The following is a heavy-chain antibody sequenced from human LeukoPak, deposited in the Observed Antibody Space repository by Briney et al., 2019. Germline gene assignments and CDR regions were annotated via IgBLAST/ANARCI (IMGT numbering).Heavy chain of an antibody. Sequence: PSETLSLTCAVYGGSFSGYYWSWIRQPAGKGLEWIGRIYTSGSTNYNPTLKSRVTMSVDTSKNQFSLKLSSVTAADTAVYYCARDLAMVRGVNDWFDPWGQGTLVTVSS. V-gene: IGHV4-4*07. CDR2: IYTSGST. CDR1: GGSFSGYY. D-gene: IGHD3-10*01. J-gene: IGHJ5*02. CDR3: ARDLAMVRGVNDWFDP.